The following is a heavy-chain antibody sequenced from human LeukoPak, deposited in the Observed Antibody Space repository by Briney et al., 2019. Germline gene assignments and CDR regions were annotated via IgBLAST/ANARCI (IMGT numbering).Heavy chain of an antibody. D-gene: IGHD3-22*01. CDR3: ARDHNYYDSSGYSDY. V-gene: IGHV1-2*02. Sequence: GASVKVSCKASGYTFTGYYMHWVRQAPGQGLEWMGWINPNSGGTTYAQKFQGRVTMTRDTSISTAYMELSRLRSDDTAVYYCARDHNYYDSSGYSDYWGQGTLVTVSS. CDR2: INPNSGGT. J-gene: IGHJ4*02. CDR1: GYTFTGYY.